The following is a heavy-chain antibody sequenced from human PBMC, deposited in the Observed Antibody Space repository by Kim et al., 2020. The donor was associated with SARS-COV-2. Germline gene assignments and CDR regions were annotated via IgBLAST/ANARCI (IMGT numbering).Heavy chain of an antibody. CDR2: IYYSGST. CDR3: ARRRPYDSSGYYPN. Sequence: SETLSLTCTVSGGSISSSSYYWGWIRQPPGKGLEWIGSIYYSGSTYYNPSLKIRVTISVDTSKNQFSLKLSSVTAADTAVYYCARRRPYDSSGYYPNWGQGTLVTVSS. J-gene: IGHJ4*02. CDR1: GGSISSSSYY. V-gene: IGHV4-39*01. D-gene: IGHD3-22*01.